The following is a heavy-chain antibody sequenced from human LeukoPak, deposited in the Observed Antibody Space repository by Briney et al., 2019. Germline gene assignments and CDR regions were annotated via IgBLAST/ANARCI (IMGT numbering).Heavy chain of an antibody. CDR3: ARRYYYDSSGYYLAHDAFDI. Sequence: GESLKISCQGSGYRFTSHWIGWVRQMPGKGLEWMGIIYPGDSETRYSPSFQGQVTTSADKSISTAYLQWSSLKASDTAMYYCARRYYYDSSGYYLAHDAFDIWGQGTMVTVSS. CDR1: GYRFTSHW. V-gene: IGHV5-51*01. D-gene: IGHD3-22*01. CDR2: IYPGDSET. J-gene: IGHJ3*02.